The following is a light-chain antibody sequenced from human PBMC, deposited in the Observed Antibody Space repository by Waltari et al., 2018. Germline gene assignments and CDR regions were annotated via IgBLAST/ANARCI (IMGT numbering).Light chain of an antibody. CDR2: EAS. CDR3: QQYNNGAPET. J-gene: IGKJ1*01. CDR1: QSINSN. V-gene: IGKV3-15*01. Sequence: IVMTQSPATLSVSTGEGATLSCRASQSINSNVARYQQTPGQAPRLLIYEASTRATGVPARFSGIGSGTEFTLTIGSLQSEDSATYYCQQYNNGAPETFGQGTKVEIK.